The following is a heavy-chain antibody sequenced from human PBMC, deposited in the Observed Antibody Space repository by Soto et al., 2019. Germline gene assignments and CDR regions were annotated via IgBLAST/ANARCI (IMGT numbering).Heavy chain of an antibody. J-gene: IGHJ3*01. Sequence: SETLSLTCTVSGGSISDNDYYWSWIRQPPGKGLDWIGTISHTGTAYYNPSLESRVAVSVGTSENQFSLNLSSVTAADTAVYYCARLAYDANGFNVYGDDAFDFRGQGTSVTVSS. D-gene: IGHD3-22*01. CDR1: GGSISDNDYY. V-gene: IGHV4-39*01. CDR2: ISHTGTA. CDR3: ARLAYDANGFNVYGDDAFDF.